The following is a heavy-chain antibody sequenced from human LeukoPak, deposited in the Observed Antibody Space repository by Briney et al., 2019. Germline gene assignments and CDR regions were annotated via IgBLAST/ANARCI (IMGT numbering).Heavy chain of an antibody. CDR3: ARELNGYGYYFFDY. D-gene: IGHD3-16*01. CDR1: GFPFTLYN. V-gene: IGHV3-48*04. J-gene: IGHJ4*02. Sequence: GESLRLSCEVSGFPFTLYNMNWVRQAPGKGLEWLSYISNSSKTIYYADSVKGRFTISRDNAKNSLYLQMNGLGAEDTAVYYCARELNGYGYYFFDYWGPGTLVTVSS. CDR2: ISNSSKTI.